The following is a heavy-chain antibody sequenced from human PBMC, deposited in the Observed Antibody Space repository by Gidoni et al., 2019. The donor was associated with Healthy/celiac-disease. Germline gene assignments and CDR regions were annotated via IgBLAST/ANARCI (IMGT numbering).Heavy chain of an antibody. V-gene: IGHV3-64D*09. CDR1: GFSFSSYA. D-gene: IGHD4-17*01. CDR3: VKVTSLGVTTYALFDYYYGMDV. J-gene: IGHJ6*02. Sequence: EVQLVESGGGLVQPGGSLRLYCSASGFSFSSYAMNWVRQAPGKGLEYVSAISSNGGSTYYADSVKGRFTISRDNSKNTLYLQMSSLRAEDTAVYYCVKVTSLGVTTYALFDYYYGMDVWGQGTTVTVSS. CDR2: ISSNGGST.